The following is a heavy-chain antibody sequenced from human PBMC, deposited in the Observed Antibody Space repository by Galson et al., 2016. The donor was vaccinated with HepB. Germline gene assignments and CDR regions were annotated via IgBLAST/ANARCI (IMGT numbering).Heavy chain of an antibody. J-gene: IGHJ6*02. CDR1: NGSISRYY. D-gene: IGHD6-13*01. CDR2: IFYSGST. Sequence: SETLSLTCTVSNGSISRYYWSWIRQPPGKGLDWIGYIFYSGSTNYKPSLKSRVTISVDTSKNQFSLQLRSVTAADTAVYYCARHELYSSTWHDSYYYGMDVWGPGTTVTVSS. V-gene: IGHV4-59*01. CDR3: ARHELYSSTWHDSYYYGMDV.